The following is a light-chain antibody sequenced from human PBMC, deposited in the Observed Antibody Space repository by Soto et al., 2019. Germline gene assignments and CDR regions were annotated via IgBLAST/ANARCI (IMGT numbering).Light chain of an antibody. CDR3: SSYTRSSTSYV. CDR1: SSDVGGYNY. V-gene: IGLV2-14*01. CDR2: EVS. Sequence: QSALTQPASVSGSPGQSITISCTGTSSDVGGYNYVSWYQQHPGKAPKLMIYEVSNRPSRVSNRFSGSKSGNMASLTISGLQAEDEADYYCSSYTRSSTSYVFGTGTKLPVL. J-gene: IGLJ1*01.